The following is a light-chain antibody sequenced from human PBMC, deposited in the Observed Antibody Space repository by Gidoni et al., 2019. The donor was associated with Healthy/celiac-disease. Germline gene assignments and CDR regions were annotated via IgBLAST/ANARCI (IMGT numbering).Light chain of an antibody. CDR2: GAS. CDR1: QSGSSSY. CDR3: QQYGQT. Sequence: IALTPSPGTLSLSPGERATLSCRASQSGSSSYLAWYQQKPGQAPRLLIDGASSRATGIPDRFSGSGSGTDFTLTISRLEPEDFAVYYCQQYGQTFGQGTKVEIK. V-gene: IGKV3-20*01. J-gene: IGKJ1*01.